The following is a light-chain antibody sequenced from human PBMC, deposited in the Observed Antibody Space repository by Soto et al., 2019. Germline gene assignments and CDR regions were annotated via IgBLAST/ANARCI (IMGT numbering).Light chain of an antibody. Sequence: AIQMTQSPSSLSASVGDRVTITCRASQAIRNDLGWYQQKPGKALNLLIYAASSLQSGVPSRFSGSGSGTDFTLTISSLQPEDFATYYCLQDYNYPYTFGQGTKLEIK. J-gene: IGKJ2*01. CDR3: LQDYNYPYT. CDR2: AAS. V-gene: IGKV1-6*01. CDR1: QAIRND.